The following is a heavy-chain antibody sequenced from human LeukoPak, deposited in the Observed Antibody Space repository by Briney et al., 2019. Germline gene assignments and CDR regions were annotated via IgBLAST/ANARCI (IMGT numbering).Heavy chain of an antibody. D-gene: IGHD3-22*01. Sequence: GGSLRLSCAASGFIFSRYGMSWVRQAPGKGLEWVSAISGSGGSTYYADSVKGRFTISRDNSKNTLYLQMNSLRAEDTAVYYCAKDLGTYYYDSSGYGYFQHWGQGTLVTVSS. J-gene: IGHJ1*01. CDR1: GFIFSRYG. CDR3: AKDLGTYYYDSSGYGYFQH. V-gene: IGHV3-23*01. CDR2: ISGSGGST.